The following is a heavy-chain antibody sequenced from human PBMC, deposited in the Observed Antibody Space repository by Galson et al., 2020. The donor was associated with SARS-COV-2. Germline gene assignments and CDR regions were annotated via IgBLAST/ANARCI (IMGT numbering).Heavy chain of an antibody. J-gene: IGHJ4*02. CDR2: IKEDGSET. D-gene: IGHD2-15*01. Sequence: GESLKISCAASGFTFRSYWMSWVRQAPGGGLEWLAAIKEDGSETYYEDSVKGRFVISRDNARNSLYLQLTDLRADDTGVYSCARDPRGYCDSGFCYSITATDYWGPGTLVTVSS. CDR3: ARDPRGYCDSGFCYSITATDY. CDR1: GFTFRSYW. V-gene: IGHV3-7*01.